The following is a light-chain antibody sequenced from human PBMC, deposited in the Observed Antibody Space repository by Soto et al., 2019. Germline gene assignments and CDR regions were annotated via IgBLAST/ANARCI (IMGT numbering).Light chain of an antibody. CDR2: AAS. CDR3: QQTYRTPYT. J-gene: IGKJ2*01. CDR1: QSISVY. V-gene: IGKV1-39*01. Sequence: DIQVTQSPSSLPVSIGDRITITCRSSQSISVYLNWYQKKPGTPPKLLIYAASNLQGGVPSRFSGRGSGTDFTLTISSLQPEDFATYYCQQTYRTPYTCGQGTKLEI.